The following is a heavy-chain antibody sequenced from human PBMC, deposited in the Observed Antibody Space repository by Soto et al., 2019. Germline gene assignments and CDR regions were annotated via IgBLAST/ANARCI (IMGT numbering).Heavy chain of an antibody. J-gene: IGHJ4*02. CDR2: IHYSGST. Sequence: QVQLQESGPGLVKPSQTLSLTCTVSGGSIRSGGYYWSWIRQHPGKGLEWIGYIHYSGSTLYNPSLKRRVTISVDTSKKQFCLKLRSATAADTAVYYCARDGDSRGYWPYYFDYWGQGALVTVSS. CDR1: GGSIRSGGYY. D-gene: IGHD3-22*01. CDR3: ARDGDSRGYWPYYFDY. V-gene: IGHV4-31*03.